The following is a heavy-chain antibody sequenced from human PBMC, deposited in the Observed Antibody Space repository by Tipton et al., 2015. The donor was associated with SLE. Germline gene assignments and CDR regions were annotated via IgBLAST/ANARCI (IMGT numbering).Heavy chain of an antibody. J-gene: IGHJ5*02. CDR1: GGSISSGSYY. CDR3: AQTTVTTEGWFDP. Sequence: TLSLTCTVSGGSISSGSYYWSWIRQPAGKGLEWIGRIYTSGSTNYNPSLKSRVTISVDTSKNQFSLKLSSVTAADTAVYYCAQTTVTTEGWFDPWGQGTLVTVSS. V-gene: IGHV4-61*02. CDR2: IYTSGST. D-gene: IGHD4-17*01.